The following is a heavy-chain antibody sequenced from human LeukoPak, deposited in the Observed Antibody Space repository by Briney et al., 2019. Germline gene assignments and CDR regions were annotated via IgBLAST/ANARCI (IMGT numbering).Heavy chain of an antibody. V-gene: IGHV2-5*02. CDR2: IYWDDNK. J-gene: IGHJ5*02. D-gene: IGHD6-13*01. CDR3: AHRRVLYRGGPHEYNRSWHGGWFDP. CDR1: GFSLSTSGVG. Sequence: SGPTLVKPTQTLALTCTFSGFSLSTSGVGVGWIRQPPGKALEWLALIYWDDNKRYSPSLKSRLTITKDTSKNQVVLTMTNMDPVDTATYFCAHRRVLYRGGPHEYNRSWHGGWFDPWGQGTLVTVSS.